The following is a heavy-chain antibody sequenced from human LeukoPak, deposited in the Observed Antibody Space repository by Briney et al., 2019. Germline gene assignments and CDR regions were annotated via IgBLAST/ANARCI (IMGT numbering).Heavy chain of an antibody. CDR1: GFTFSCYA. CDR3: ARSGAVVPYFDY. D-gene: IGHD3-10*01. V-gene: IGHV3-21*01. Sequence: PGGSLRLSCAASGFTFSCYAMSWVRQAPGKGLEWVSSISSSSSYIYYADSVKGRFTISRDNAKNSLYLQMNSLRAEDTAVYYCARSGAVVPYFDYWGQGTLVTVSS. CDR2: ISSSSSYI. J-gene: IGHJ4*02.